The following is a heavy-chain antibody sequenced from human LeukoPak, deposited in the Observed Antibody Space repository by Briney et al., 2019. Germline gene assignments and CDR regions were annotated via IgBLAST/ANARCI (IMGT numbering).Heavy chain of an antibody. J-gene: IGHJ5*02. D-gene: IGHD2-2*01. Sequence: SVKVSCKASGGTFSSYTISWVRQAPGQGLEWMGRIIPILGIANYAQKFQGRVTITADKSTSTAYMQVSSLRSEDTAVYYCARDPDIVVVPAAQRFDPWGQGTLVTVSS. CDR3: ARDPDIVVVPAAQRFDP. V-gene: IGHV1-69*10. CDR1: GGTFSSYT. CDR2: IIPILGIA.